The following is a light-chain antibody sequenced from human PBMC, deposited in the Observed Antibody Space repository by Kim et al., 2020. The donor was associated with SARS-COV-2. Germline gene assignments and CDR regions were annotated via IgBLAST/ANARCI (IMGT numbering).Light chain of an antibody. CDR1: QSVLYSSNTKNY. CDR2: WAS. J-gene: IGKJ4*01. Sequence: ATINCKSCQSVLYSSNTKNYLTWYQQKPGQPPKLLISWASTRESGVPDRFSGSGSGTDFTLTISSLQAEDVAVYYCQQYYSSPLTFGGGTKVDIK. V-gene: IGKV4-1*01. CDR3: QQYYSSPLT.